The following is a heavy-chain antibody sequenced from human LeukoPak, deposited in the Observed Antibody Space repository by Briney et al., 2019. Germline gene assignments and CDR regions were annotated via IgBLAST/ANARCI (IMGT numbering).Heavy chain of an antibody. J-gene: IGHJ6*02. Sequence: SETLSLTCTVSGGSISSYYWSWIRQPAGKGLEWIGRIYTSGSTNYNPSLKSRVTMSVDTSKNQFSLKLSSVTAADTAVCYCARATMVRGVAPYYYYGMDVWGQGTTVTVSS. D-gene: IGHD3-10*01. V-gene: IGHV4-4*07. CDR1: GGSISSYY. CDR3: ARATMVRGVAPYYYYGMDV. CDR2: IYTSGST.